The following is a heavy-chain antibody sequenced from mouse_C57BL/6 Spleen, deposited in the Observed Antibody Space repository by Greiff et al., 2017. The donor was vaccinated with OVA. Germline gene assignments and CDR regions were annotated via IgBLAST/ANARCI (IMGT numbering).Heavy chain of an antibody. CDR3: AKTPSTVVDAMDY. V-gene: IGHV2-5*01. CDR1: GFSLTSYG. CDR2: IWRGGST. J-gene: IGHJ4*01. D-gene: IGHD1-1*01. Sequence: VMLVESGPGLVQPSQSLSITCTVSGFSLTSYGVHWVRQSPGKGLEWLGGIWRGGSTDYNAAFMSRLSITKDNSKSQVFFKMNSLQADDTAIYYCAKTPSTVVDAMDYWGQGTSVTVSS.